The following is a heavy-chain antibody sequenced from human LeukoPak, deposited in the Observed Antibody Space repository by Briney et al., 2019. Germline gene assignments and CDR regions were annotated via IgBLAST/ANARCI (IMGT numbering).Heavy chain of an antibody. V-gene: IGHV3-23*01. CDR1: GFTFSSYG. CDR3: ARDLDSSGWYGFGY. J-gene: IGHJ4*02. CDR2: ISGSGGST. D-gene: IGHD6-19*01. Sequence: GGSLRLSCAASGFTFSSYGMSWVRQAPGKGLEWVSAISGSGGSTYYADSVKGRFTISRDNSKNTLYLQMNSLRAEDTAVYYCARDLDSSGWYGFGYWGQGTLVTVSS.